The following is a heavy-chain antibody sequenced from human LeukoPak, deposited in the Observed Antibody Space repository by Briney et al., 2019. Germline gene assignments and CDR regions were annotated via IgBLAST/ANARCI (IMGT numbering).Heavy chain of an antibody. Sequence: PSETLSLTCTVSGGSISRYYWSWIRQPPGKGLEWIGYIYYSGSTNYNPSLKSRVTISVDTSKNQFSLKLSSVTAADTAVYYCARGYDSSGYYVVRDWGQGTLVTVSS. D-gene: IGHD3-22*01. CDR3: ARGYDSSGYYVVRD. J-gene: IGHJ4*02. CDR2: IYYSGST. CDR1: GGSISRYY. V-gene: IGHV4-59*01.